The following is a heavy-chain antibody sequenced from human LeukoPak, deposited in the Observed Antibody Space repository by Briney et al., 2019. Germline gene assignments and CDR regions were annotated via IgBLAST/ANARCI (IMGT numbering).Heavy chain of an antibody. CDR1: GFTFSSYA. V-gene: IGHV3-15*01. D-gene: IGHD3-3*02. CDR3: TRHLRLKYFDY. J-gene: IGHJ4*02. CDR2: IKSKTDGGTT. Sequence: GGSLRLSCAASGFTFSSYAMSWVRQAPGKGLEWVGRIKSKTDGGTTDYAAPVKGRFTISRDDSQNTLYLQMNSLKTEDTALYYCTRHLRLKYFDYWGQGTLVTVSS.